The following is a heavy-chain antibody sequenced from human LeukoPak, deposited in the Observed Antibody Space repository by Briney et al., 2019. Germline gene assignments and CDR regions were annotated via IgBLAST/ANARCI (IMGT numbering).Heavy chain of an antibody. V-gene: IGHV1-2*02. CDR1: GYKFTGYY. CDR3: ARLHCSSTSCNSP. D-gene: IGHD2-2*02. CDR2: INPNSGGT. Sequence: ASVKVSCKASGYKFTGYYMHWVRQAPGQGLEWMGWINPNSGGTNYAQKFQGRVTMTRDTSISTAYMELSRLRSDDTAVYYCARLHCSSTSCNSPWGQGTLVTVSS. J-gene: IGHJ5*02.